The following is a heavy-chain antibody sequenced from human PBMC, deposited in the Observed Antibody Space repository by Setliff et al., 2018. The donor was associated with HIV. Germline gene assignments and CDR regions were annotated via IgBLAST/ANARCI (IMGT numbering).Heavy chain of an antibody. CDR3: GRGRGSEGYYYMDV. CDR2: ISPYSGKK. J-gene: IGHJ6*03. V-gene: IGHV1-18*01. CDR1: GYTFTNYG. D-gene: IGHD3-10*01. Sequence: RASVKVSCKASGYTFTNYGISWVRQAPGEGLEWMGWISPYSGKKKYTQNVEDRVTMTTDASTSTAYMDVRSLKSNDTAVYYCGRGRGSEGYYYMDVWGKGTTVTVSS.